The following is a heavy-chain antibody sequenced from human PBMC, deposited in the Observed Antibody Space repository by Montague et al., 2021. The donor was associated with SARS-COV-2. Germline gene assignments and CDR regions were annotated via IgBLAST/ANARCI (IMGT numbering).Heavy chain of an antibody. V-gene: IGHV6-1*01. Sequence: SAISGDSVSSNIAVWNWIRQSPSKGLEWLGRTYYRSKWYNDYAVSVRSRITISPDTSKNRFSLQLNSVTPEDTAVYYCTQERGPGRTTWHYFDYWGQGTLVTVSS. D-gene: IGHD1-14*01. CDR3: TQERGPGRTTWHYFDY. CDR1: GDSVSSNIAV. CDR2: TYYRSKWYN. J-gene: IGHJ4*02.